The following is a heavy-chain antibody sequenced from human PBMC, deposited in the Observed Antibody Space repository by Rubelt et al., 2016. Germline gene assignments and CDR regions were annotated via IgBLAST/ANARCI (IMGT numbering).Heavy chain of an antibody. J-gene: IGHJ4*02. Sequence: QLQLQESGPGLVKPSETLSLTCTVSGGSISSSSYYWGWIRQPPGKGLEWIGYFFYSGSTKYNPSLKSRVSISVDTSKNQISLKLGSVTAADTAVYYCARSRDDGMDYYYVYWGQGTLVTVSS. D-gene: IGHD5-24*01. CDR2: FFYSGST. CDR3: ARSRDDGMDYYYVY. CDR1: GGSISSSSYY. V-gene: IGHV4-61*05.